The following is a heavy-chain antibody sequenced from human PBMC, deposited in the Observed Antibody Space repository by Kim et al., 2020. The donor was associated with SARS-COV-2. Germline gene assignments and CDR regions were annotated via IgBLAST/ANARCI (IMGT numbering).Heavy chain of an antibody. Sequence: GGSLRLSCAASGFTFSSYSMNWVRQAPGKGLEWVSYISSSSSTIYYEDSVKGRFTISRDNAKNSLYLQMNSLRDEDTAVYYCARETDHYGDYFDYWGQGTLVTVSS. CDR1: GFTFSSYS. CDR3: ARETDHYGDYFDY. V-gene: IGHV3-48*02. CDR2: ISSSSSTI. D-gene: IGHD4-17*01. J-gene: IGHJ4*02.